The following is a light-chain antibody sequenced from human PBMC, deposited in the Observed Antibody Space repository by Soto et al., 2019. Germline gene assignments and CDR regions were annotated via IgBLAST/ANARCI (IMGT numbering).Light chain of an antibody. CDR1: QSVSSSY. Sequence: EIVLTQSPGTLSLSPGERATLSCRASQSVSSSYLAWYQQKPGQAPRLLIYGASSRDTGIPDRFSGSGSGTDFTLTISRLEPEDFAVYYCQQYGSSRRTFGGGTKVEIK. CDR3: QQYGSSRRT. V-gene: IGKV3-20*01. J-gene: IGKJ4*01. CDR2: GAS.